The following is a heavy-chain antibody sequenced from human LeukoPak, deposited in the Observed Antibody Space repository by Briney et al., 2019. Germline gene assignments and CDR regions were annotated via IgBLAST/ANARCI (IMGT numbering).Heavy chain of an antibody. V-gene: IGHV3-49*04. Sequence: GGSLRLSCTASGFTFGGYAMSWVRQAPGKGLEWVGFIRSKAYGGTTEYAASVKGRFTISRDDSKSIAYLQMNSLKTEDTAVYYCTRDRELLRLAAFDYWGQGTLVTVSS. CDR3: TRDRELLRLAAFDY. CDR2: IRSKAYGGTT. D-gene: IGHD1-26*01. J-gene: IGHJ4*02. CDR1: GFTFGGYA.